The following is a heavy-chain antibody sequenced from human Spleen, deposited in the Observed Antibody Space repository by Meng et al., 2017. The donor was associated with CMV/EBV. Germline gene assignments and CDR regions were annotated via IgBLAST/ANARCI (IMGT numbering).Heavy chain of an antibody. CDR2: IYYSGST. CDR1: GGSISSGDYY. D-gene: IGHD6-13*01. V-gene: IGHV4-30-4*08. Sequence: HLQDPAPGLVKPSQSLSLTCTVSGGSISSGDYYWSWIRQPPGKGLEWIGYIYYSGSTYYNPSLKSRVTISVDTSKNQFSLKLSSVTAADTAVYYCARVAQLAAAGTILSLNWFDPWGQGTLVTVSS. CDR3: ARVAQLAAAGTILSLNWFDP. J-gene: IGHJ5*02.